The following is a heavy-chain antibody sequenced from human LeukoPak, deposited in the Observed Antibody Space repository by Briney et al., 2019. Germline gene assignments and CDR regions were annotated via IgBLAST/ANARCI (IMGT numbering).Heavy chain of an antibody. CDR1: GFRFDDYG. CDR2: ISGSGGST. CDR3: AKRHGGDYFDY. D-gene: IGHD3-16*01. Sequence: GGSLRLSCAASGFRFDDYGMSWVRQAPGKGLEWVSAISGSGGSTYYADSVKGRFTISRDNSKNTLYLQMNSLRAEDTAVYYCAKRHGGDYFDYWGQGTLVTVSS. J-gene: IGHJ4*02. V-gene: IGHV3-23*01.